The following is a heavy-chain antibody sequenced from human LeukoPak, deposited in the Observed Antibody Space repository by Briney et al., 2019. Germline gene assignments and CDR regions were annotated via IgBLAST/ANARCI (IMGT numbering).Heavy chain of an antibody. J-gene: IGHJ4*02. V-gene: IGHV3-15*04. CDR2: IVSKVDGDTT. Sequence: PGGSLRLSCAASGFTFSQGRMSWVRHAPGKGLEWIGRIVSKVDGDTTEYAAPVKGRFVISRDDSKTTLYLHMSMLKTEDTAVYVCTLDHEWAGYYGSSKPFDGWGQGTLVTVSS. D-gene: IGHD2-15*01. CDR1: GFTFSQGR. CDR3: TLDHEWAGYYGSSKPFDG.